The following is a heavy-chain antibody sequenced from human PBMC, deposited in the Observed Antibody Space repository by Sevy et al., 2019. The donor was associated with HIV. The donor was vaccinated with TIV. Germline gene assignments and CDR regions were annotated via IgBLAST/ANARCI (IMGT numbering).Heavy chain of an antibody. Sequence: GGSLRLSCAASGFTFSSYAMHWVRQAPGKGLEWVAVISYDGSNKYYADSVKGRFTICRDNSKNTLYLQMNSLRAEDTAVYYCARDSNLWFGVYSAFDIWGQGTMVTVSS. D-gene: IGHD3-10*01. J-gene: IGHJ3*02. CDR1: GFTFSSYA. CDR2: ISYDGSNK. CDR3: ARDSNLWFGVYSAFDI. V-gene: IGHV3-30-3*01.